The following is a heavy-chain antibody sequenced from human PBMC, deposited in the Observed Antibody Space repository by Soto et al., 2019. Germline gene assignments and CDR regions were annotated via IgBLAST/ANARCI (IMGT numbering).Heavy chain of an antibody. CDR3: ARLSTDEIAAAGKDYFDY. CDR1: GGSISSSSYY. D-gene: IGHD6-13*01. V-gene: IGHV4-39*01. Sequence: SETLSLTCTVSGGSISSSSYYWGWIRQPPGKGLEWIGSIYYSGSTYYNPSLKSRVTISVDTSKNQFSLKLSYVTAADTAVYYCARLSTDEIAAAGKDYFDYWGQGTLVTVSS. J-gene: IGHJ4*02. CDR2: IYYSGST.